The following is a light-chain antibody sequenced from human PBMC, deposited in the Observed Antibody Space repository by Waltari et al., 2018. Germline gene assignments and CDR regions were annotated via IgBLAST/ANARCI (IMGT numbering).Light chain of an antibody. J-gene: IGLJ1*01. V-gene: IGLV2-14*03. CDR2: DVS. CDR3: SSYTTTNTLV. Sequence: ALAQRASVSGSAGQSNPICCTGSRSEVGAYDFVAWYQQHPGKAPKLMIYDVSHRPSGVSKRFSGSKSVNTASLTISGLQAEDEADYYCSSYTTTNTLVFGTGTKVTVL. CDR1: RSEVGAYDF.